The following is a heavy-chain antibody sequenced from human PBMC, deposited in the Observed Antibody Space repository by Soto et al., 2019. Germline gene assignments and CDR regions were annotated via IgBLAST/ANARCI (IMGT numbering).Heavy chain of an antibody. D-gene: IGHD3-22*01. J-gene: IGHJ4*02. V-gene: IGHV3-23*01. CDR2: ISSSGGST. CDR3: AKYQPMTQPRPYFDY. Sequence: GGSLRLSWAASGFTFSSYAMIWVRQAPGKGLGWVSAISSSGGSTFYADSVKGRFTISRDNSRNTLYLQMNSLRAEDTAIYYCAKYQPMTQPRPYFDYWGQGTLVTSPQ. CDR1: GFTFSSYA.